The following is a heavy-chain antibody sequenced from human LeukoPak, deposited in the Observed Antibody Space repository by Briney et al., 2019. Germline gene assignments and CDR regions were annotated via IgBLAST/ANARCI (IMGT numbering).Heavy chain of an antibody. J-gene: IGHJ3*02. CDR1: GFTFSRYS. Sequence: PGGSLRLSCAASGFTFSRYSMNWVRQAPGKGLEWGSSISSSSSYIYYADSVKGRFTISRDNAKNSLYLQMNSLRAEDTAVYYCARAWDTSGYYAFDIWGQGTMVTVSS. CDR2: ISSSSSYI. CDR3: ARAWDTSGYYAFDI. V-gene: IGHV3-21*01. D-gene: IGHD3-22*01.